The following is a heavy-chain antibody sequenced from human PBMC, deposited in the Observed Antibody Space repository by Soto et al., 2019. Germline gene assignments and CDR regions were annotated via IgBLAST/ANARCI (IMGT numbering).Heavy chain of an antibody. CDR2: IYYSGST. Sequence: QLQLQESGPGLVKPSETLSLTCTVSGGSISSSSYYWGWIRQPPGKGLEWIGSIYYSGSTYYNPSLKSRVTISVDTSKNQFALKLSSVTAADTAVYYCASWGERAGTFGFDYWGQGTLVTVSS. V-gene: IGHV4-39*01. D-gene: IGHD6-19*01. CDR3: ASWGERAGTFGFDY. CDR1: GGSISSSSYY. J-gene: IGHJ4*02.